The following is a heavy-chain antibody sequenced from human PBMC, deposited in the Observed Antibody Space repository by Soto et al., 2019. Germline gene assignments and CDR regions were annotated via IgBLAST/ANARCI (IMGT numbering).Heavy chain of an antibody. CDR1: GGSIGSYY. Sequence: SETLSLTCTVSGGSIGSYYWSWIRQPPGKGLEWIGYIYYSGSTNYNPSLKSRVTISVDTSKNQFSLKLSSVTAADTAVYHCARGDPYYDFWSGYYGIYDYYGMDVWGQGTTVTVSS. CDR3: ARGDPYYDFWSGYYGIYDYYGMDV. J-gene: IGHJ6*02. D-gene: IGHD3-3*01. CDR2: IYYSGST. V-gene: IGHV4-59*01.